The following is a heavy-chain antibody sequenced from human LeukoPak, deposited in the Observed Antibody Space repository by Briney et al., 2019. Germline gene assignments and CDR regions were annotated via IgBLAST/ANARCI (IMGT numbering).Heavy chain of an antibody. CDR2: ISSSSSYI. D-gene: IGHD2-2*01. CDR3: ARASLGPVDY. CDR1: GFTFSSYW. Sequence: TTGGSLRLSCAASGFTFSSYWMSWVRQAPGKGLEWVSSISSSSSYIYYADSVKGRFTISRDNAKNSLYLQMNSLRAEDTAVYYCARASLGPVDYWGQGTLVTVSS. V-gene: IGHV3-21*01. J-gene: IGHJ4*02.